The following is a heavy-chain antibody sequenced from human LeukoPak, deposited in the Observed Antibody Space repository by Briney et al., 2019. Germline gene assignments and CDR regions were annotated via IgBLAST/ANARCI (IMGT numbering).Heavy chain of an antibody. J-gene: IGHJ4*02. CDR2: INPAGTET. V-gene: IGHV3-7*01. CDR1: GFSFSAYW. D-gene: IGHD2-15*01. CDR3: ARFGYVAAVDL. Sequence: GGPLRLSCAASGFSFSAYWMTWVRQAPGTGLEWVANINPAGTETYYVDPVKGRFTISRDNAKNLLYLQMNSLRAEDTAVYYCARFGYVAAVDLWGQGTLVTVSS.